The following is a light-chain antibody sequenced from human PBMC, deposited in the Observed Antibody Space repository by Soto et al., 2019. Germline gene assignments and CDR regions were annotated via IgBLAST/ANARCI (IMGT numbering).Light chain of an antibody. CDR1: SSDVGGYNY. V-gene: IGLV2-14*01. Sequence: QSALTQPASVSGSPVQSITISCTGTSSDVGGYNYVSWYQQHPGKAPKLMIYDVSNRPSGVSNRFSGSKSGNTASLTISGLQAEDEADSYCSSYTSSSTLYVFGTGTKSPS. CDR3: SSYTSSSTLYV. CDR2: DVS. J-gene: IGLJ1*01.